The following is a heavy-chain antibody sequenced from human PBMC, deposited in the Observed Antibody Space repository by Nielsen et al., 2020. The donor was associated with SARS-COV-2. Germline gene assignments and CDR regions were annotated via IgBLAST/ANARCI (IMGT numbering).Heavy chain of an antibody. J-gene: IGHJ4*02. CDR3: ARDRDCSGGSCYDY. V-gene: IGHV3-7*01. CDR1: GFTFSSYW. Sequence: GVLKISCAASGFTFSSYWMSWVRQAPGKGLEWVANIKQDGSEKYYVDSVKGRFTISRDNAKNSLYLQMNSLRAEDTAVYYCARDRDCSGGSCYDYWGQGTLVTVSS. CDR2: IKQDGSEK. D-gene: IGHD2-15*01.